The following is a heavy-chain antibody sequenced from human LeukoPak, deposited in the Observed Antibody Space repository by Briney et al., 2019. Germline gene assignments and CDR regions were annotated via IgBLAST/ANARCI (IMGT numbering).Heavy chain of an antibody. V-gene: IGHV3-23*01. Sequence: GGSLRLSCVASGFTFSSYAMIWVRQAPGKGLEWVSIISSSGDSTYYADSVKGRFTFSRDNSKNTLSLQMSGLGADDTAVYYCAKVGTIETTEELNWFDPWGQGTLVTVSS. D-gene: IGHD4-11*01. J-gene: IGHJ5*02. CDR3: AKVGTIETTEELNWFDP. CDR2: ISSSGDST. CDR1: GFTFSSYA.